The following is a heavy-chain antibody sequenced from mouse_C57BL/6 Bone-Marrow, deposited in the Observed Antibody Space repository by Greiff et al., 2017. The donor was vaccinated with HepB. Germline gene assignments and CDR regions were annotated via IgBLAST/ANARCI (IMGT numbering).Heavy chain of an antibody. J-gene: IGHJ2*01. Sequence: QVQLQQPGAELVRPGTSVKLSCKASGYTFTSYWMHWVKQRPGQGLEWIGVIDPSDSYTNYNQKFKGKATLTVDTSSSTAYMQLSSLTSEDSAVYYCARSYYGSSYRGQGTTLTVSS. CDR2: IDPSDSYT. V-gene: IGHV1-59*01. D-gene: IGHD1-1*01. CDR3: ARSYYGSSY. CDR1: GYTFTSYW.